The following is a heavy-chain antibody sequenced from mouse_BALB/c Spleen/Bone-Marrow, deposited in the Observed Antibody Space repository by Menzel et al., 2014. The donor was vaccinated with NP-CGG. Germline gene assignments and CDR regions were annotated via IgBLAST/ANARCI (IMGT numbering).Heavy chain of an antibody. CDR2: ISSGGSYT. Sequence: EVKVVESGGGLVKPGGSLKLSCAASGFAFSSYDMSWVRQTPEKRLEWVATISSGGSYTYYPDSVKGRFTISRDNARNTLYLQMSSLRSEDTALYYCARHPHYGNYPAWFAYWGQGTLVTVSA. D-gene: IGHD2-1*01. J-gene: IGHJ3*01. CDR3: ARHPHYGNYPAWFAY. CDR1: GFAFSSYD. V-gene: IGHV5-9*02.